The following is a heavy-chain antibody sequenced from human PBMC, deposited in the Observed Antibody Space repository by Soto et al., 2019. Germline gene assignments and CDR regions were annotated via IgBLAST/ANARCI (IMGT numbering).Heavy chain of an antibody. V-gene: IGHV1-18*01. CDR2: ISGYDGNT. D-gene: IGHD3-10*01. J-gene: IGHJ4*02. CDR3: AREKWFGQTPFDS. CDR1: GFTLNDFG. Sequence: ASVKVSCKASGFTLNDFGVSWVRQAPGQGLEWMGWISGYDGNTDFAQKYEGRVTMTIDSSTSTAYMELRNLRSDDTAMYYCAREKWFGQTPFDSWGQGTLVTVSS.